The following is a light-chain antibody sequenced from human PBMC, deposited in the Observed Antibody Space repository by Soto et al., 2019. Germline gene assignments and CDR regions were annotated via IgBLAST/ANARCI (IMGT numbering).Light chain of an antibody. J-gene: IGKJ5*01. Sequence: DIVLTQSPATLSLSPGERATLSCRASQSVSSYLAWYQRKPGRPPRLLIYGASNRATGVPTRFSGSGSGTDFTLTISSLEPEDFARYYCQQRSNWPITFGQGTRLEIK. V-gene: IGKV3-11*01. CDR1: QSVSSY. CDR2: GAS. CDR3: QQRSNWPIT.